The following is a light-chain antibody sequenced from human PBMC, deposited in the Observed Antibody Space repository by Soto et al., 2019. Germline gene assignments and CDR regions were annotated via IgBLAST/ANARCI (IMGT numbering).Light chain of an antibody. J-gene: IGKJ5*01. CDR3: QQSLSSPEIT. V-gene: IGKV1-5*01. CDR1: QNIRSR. CDR2: DAS. Sequence: DVKMSQSPSTLSASVGDRVTITCRASQNIRSRLAWFQQKPGKAPKLLIYDASSLESGVPQRFSGSGSGTEFTLTISSLQPEDLATYYCQQSLSSPEITFGQGTRLEV.